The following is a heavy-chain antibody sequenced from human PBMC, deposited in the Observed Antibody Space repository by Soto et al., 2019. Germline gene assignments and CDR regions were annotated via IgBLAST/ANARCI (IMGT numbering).Heavy chain of an antibody. CDR3: ARDKQWLVRGYYYGMDV. CDR1: GFTFSSYS. CDR2: ISSSSSYI. J-gene: IGHJ6*02. D-gene: IGHD6-19*01. V-gene: IGHV3-21*01. Sequence: EVQLVESGGGLVKPGGSLRLSCAASGFTFSSYSMNWVRQAPGKGLEWVSSISSSSSYIYYADSVKGRFTISRDNAKNSLYLQMNSLRAEATAVYYCARDKQWLVRGYYYGMDVWGQGTTVTVSS.